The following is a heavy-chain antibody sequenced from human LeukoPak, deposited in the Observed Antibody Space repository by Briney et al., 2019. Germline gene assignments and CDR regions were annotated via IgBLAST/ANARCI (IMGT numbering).Heavy chain of an antibody. J-gene: IGHJ4*02. D-gene: IGHD1-26*01. CDR3: AREVGAGPLV. Sequence: SQTLSLTCTVSGGSISSGSYYWSWIRQPAGKGLEWIGRIYTSGSTNYNPSLKSRVTISVDTSKNQFSLKLSSVTAADTAVYYCAREVGAGPLVWGQGTLVTVS. CDR1: GGSISSGSYY. V-gene: IGHV4-61*02. CDR2: IYTSGST.